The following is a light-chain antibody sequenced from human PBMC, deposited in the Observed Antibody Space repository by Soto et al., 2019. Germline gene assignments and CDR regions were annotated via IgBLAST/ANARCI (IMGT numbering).Light chain of an antibody. Sequence: LTQPPSASGSPGQSVTISCTGTSSDVGGYNYVSWYQQHPGKAPELMIYEVSKRPSGVPDRFSGSKSGNTASLTVSGLQAEDEADYYCSSYAGSNNYVFGTGTKVTVL. J-gene: IGLJ1*01. V-gene: IGLV2-8*01. CDR1: SSDVGGYNY. CDR2: EVS. CDR3: SSYAGSNNYV.